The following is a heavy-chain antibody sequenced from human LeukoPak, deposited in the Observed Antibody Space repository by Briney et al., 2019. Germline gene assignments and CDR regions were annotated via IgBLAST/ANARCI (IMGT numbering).Heavy chain of an antibody. CDR3: ARGLGYSIDY. J-gene: IGHJ4*02. CDR1: GGSFSGYY. V-gene: IGHV4-34*01. Sequence: SETLSLTCAVYGGSFSGYYWSWIRQPPGKGLEWIGEINHSGSTNYNPSLKSRVTISVDTPKNQFSLKLSSVTAADTAVYYCARGLGYSIDYWGQGTLVTVSS. CDR2: INHSGST. D-gene: IGHD4-11*01.